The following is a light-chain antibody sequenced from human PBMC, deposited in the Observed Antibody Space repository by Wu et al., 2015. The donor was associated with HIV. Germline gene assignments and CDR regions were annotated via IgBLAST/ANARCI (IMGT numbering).Light chain of an antibody. V-gene: IGKV3-11*01. CDR2: DAF. J-gene: IGKJ2*03. Sequence: EIVLTQSPATLSLSPGERATLSCRASQNLGSSLAWFQQKPGQAPRLLIYDAFNRAAGIPARFSGSGSGTDFTLTINSLEPEDFAVYYCQQRSTWPRSFGQGTKLEIK. CDR1: QNLGSS. CDR3: QQRSTWPRS.